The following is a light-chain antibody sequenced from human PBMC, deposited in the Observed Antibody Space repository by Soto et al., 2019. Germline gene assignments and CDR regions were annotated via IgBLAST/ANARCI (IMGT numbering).Light chain of an antibody. CDR1: QDIRIA. J-gene: IGKJ1*01. CDR2: GSS. Sequence: DIQMTQSPSSLSASVGDRVTITCRASQDIRIALDWFQQKPGKAPRRLIYGSSSLQNGVPSRFSGGGSGPEFTLTISSLQPEDFATYFCLQRSSLPWAFGQGTKVDVK. V-gene: IGKV1-17*01. CDR3: LQRSSLPWA.